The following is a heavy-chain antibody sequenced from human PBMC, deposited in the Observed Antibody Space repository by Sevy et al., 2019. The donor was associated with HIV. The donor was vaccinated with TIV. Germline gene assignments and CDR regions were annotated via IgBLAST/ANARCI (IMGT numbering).Heavy chain of an antibody. CDR1: GFTFSSYA. CDR3: AKESLDNGIVGQFDY. D-gene: IGHD3-22*01. J-gene: IGHJ4*02. Sequence: GGSLRLSCAASGFTFSSYAMSWVRQAPGKGLEWVSAISGSGGSTYYADSVKGRFTISRDNSKNTLYLQMNSRRAEDTAVYYCAKESLDNGIVGQFDYWGQGTLVTVSS. CDR2: ISGSGGST. V-gene: IGHV3-23*01.